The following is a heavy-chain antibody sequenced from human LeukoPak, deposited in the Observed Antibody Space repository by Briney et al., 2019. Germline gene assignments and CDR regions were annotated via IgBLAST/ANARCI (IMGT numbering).Heavy chain of an antibody. CDR2: INSDGTRT. J-gene: IGHJ3*02. D-gene: IGHD5-12*01. V-gene: IGHV3-74*01. CDR3: AKDSGYANAFDI. Sequence: GGSLRLSCTTSGFSLSSYWMHWVRQVPGKGLVWVSRINSDGTRTDYADSVKGRFTISRDNAKNTLYLQMNSLRPEDTSVYYCAKDSGYANAFDIWGQGTMVTVSS. CDR1: GFSLSSYW.